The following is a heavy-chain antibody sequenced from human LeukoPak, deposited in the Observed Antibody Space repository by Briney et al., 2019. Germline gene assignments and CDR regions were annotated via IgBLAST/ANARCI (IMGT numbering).Heavy chain of an antibody. V-gene: IGHV1-18*01. CDR3: ARVAVDLDCSGDTCSSVFKSFDA. CDR1: GYMLTSYA. J-gene: IGHJ5*02. Sequence: ASVKVSSKASGYMLTSYAISWVRRAPGQGLEWMGWIRAYNGNTKYAQKFQARVTMTTDTSTSTAYMELRSLRSDDTAVYYCARVAVDLDCSGDTCSSVFKSFDAWGQGTLVTVSS. D-gene: IGHD2-15*01. CDR2: IRAYNGNT.